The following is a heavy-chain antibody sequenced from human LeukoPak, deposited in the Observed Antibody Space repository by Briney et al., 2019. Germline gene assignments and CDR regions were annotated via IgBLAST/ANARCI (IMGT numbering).Heavy chain of an antibody. D-gene: IGHD2-2*01. CDR3: ASPLIGYCSSTSCLDLGY. CDR1: GYTFTSYD. V-gene: IGHV7-4-1*02. Sequence: ASVKVSCKASGYTFTSYDINWVRQATGQGLEWMGWINTNTGNPTYAQGFTGRFVFSLDTSVSTAYLQISSLKAEDTAVYYCASPLIGYCSSTSCLDLGYWGQGTLVTVPS. J-gene: IGHJ4*02. CDR2: INTNTGNP.